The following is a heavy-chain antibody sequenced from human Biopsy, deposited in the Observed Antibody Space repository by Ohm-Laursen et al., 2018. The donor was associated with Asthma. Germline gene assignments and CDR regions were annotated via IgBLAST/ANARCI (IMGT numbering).Heavy chain of an antibody. J-gene: IGHJ6*02. CDR1: GGTFGNYA. Sequence: SVKVSCKASGGTFGNYAISWVRQAPGLGLEWMGGVSPVFGSTNIAQKFQGRVTISADIFTKTAYLEVSSLRSDDTAVYYCTSPSSSREILYYYYNMDIWGQGTTVTV. CDR2: VSPVFGST. D-gene: IGHD6-13*01. CDR3: TSPSSSREILYYYYNMDI. V-gene: IGHV1-69*06.